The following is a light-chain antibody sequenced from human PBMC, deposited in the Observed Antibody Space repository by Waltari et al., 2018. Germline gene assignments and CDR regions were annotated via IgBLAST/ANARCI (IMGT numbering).Light chain of an antibody. CDR2: EVN. Sequence: QSALTQPPYASGSAGQSVTISCTGTRSDIGGYNFVPWYQQHPGKVPKLIISEVNKRPSGVPDRFSGSKSGNTASLTVSGLQAEDEADYYCSSYAGTKNPYVFGTGTKVTVL. CDR1: RSDIGGYNF. J-gene: IGLJ1*01. CDR3: SSYAGTKNPYV. V-gene: IGLV2-8*01.